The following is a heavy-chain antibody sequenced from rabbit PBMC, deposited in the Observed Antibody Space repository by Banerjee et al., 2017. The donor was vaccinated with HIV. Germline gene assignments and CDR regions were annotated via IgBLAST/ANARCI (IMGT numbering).Heavy chain of an antibody. V-gene: IGHV1S40*01. CDR2: IDAGSSGIT. Sequence: QSLEESGGGLVKPGASLTLTCKASGFSFSSRYYMSWVRQAPGKGLEWIACIDAGSSGITYYASWAKGRFTISKASSTTVTLQMTSLTVADTATYFCARDTGSSFSSYGMDLWGPGTLVTVS. CDR3: ARDTGSSFSSYGMDL. D-gene: IGHD8-1*01. CDR1: GFSFSSRYY. J-gene: IGHJ6*01.